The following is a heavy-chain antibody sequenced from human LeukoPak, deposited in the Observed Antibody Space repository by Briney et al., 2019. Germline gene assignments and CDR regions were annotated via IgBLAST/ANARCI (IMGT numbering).Heavy chain of an antibody. CDR2: INSDGSST. J-gene: IGHJ4*02. CDR3: ASGGVSSGKSIDY. D-gene: IGHD3-22*01. V-gene: IGHV3-74*01. Sequence: GGSLRLSCAASGFTFSSYWMHWVRQAPGKRLVWVSRINSDGSSTSYADSVKGRFTISRDSAKNTLYLQMNSLRAEDTAVYYCASGGVSSGKSIDYWGQGTLVTVSS. CDR1: GFTFSSYW.